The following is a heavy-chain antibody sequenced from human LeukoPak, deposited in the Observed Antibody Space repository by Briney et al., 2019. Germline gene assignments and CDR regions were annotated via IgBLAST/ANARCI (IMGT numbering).Heavy chain of an antibody. CDR3: ARALDYYDSSGAFDI. Sequence: ASVKVSCKPSGYTFTGYYMHWVRQAPAQGLEWMGWINPNRDATNYAQKLQGRVTMTTDTSIRTPYMELSSLRSDDTAVYYCARALDYYDSSGAFDIWGQGTMVTVSS. J-gene: IGHJ3*02. CDR2: INPNRDAT. D-gene: IGHD3-22*01. V-gene: IGHV1-2*02. CDR1: GYTFTGYY.